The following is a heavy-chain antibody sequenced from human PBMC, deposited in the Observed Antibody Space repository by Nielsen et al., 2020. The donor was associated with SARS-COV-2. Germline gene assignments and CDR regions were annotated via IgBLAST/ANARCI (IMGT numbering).Heavy chain of an antibody. CDR2: ISSSSSTI. J-gene: IGHJ3*02. Sequence: GESLKISCAASRFTFSSYSMNWVRQAPGKGLEWVSYISSSSSTIYYADSVKGRFTISRDNSKNTLYLQMNSLRAEDTAVYYCAKPIRRGVIQGVGAFDIWGQGTMVTVSS. V-gene: IGHV3-48*01. CDR3: AKPIRRGVIQGVGAFDI. CDR1: RFTFSSYS. D-gene: IGHD2-21*01.